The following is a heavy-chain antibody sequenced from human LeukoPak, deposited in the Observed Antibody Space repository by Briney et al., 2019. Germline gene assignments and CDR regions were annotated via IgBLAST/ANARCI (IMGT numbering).Heavy chain of an antibody. CDR2: IYYSGST. CDR3: ARGRFSTITY. J-gene: IGHJ4*02. D-gene: IGHD3-10*01. V-gene: IGHV4-39*07. Sequence: PSETLSLTCTVSGGSISSSSYYWGWIRQPPGKGLEWIGSIYYSGSTYYNPSLKSRVTISVDTSENQFSLKLSSVTAADTAVYYCARGRFSTITYWGQGTLVTVSS. CDR1: GGSISSSSYY.